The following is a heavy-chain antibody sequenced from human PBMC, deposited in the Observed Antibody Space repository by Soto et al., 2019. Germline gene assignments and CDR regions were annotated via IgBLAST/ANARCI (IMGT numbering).Heavy chain of an antibody. J-gene: IGHJ4*02. D-gene: IGHD4-17*01. V-gene: IGHV3-33*01. CDR3: ARAVGTTVTGLSHLDS. CDR2: MGYDATEK. Sequence: AAMGYDATEKYNADSVTGRLIIARDNSKKTMYLEMNSLRAEGTAVYYCARAVGTTVTGLSHLDSWGQGTLVTVSS.